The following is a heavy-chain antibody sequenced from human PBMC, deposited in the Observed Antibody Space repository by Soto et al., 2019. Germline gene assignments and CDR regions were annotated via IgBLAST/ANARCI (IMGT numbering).Heavy chain of an antibody. D-gene: IGHD3-22*01. V-gene: IGHV5-51*01. CDR3: ARQIYDSDTGPNFQYYFDS. CDR1: GYTFTSYW. J-gene: IGHJ4*02. Sequence: PGESLKISCKGSGYTFTSYWIVWVRQMPGKGLEWMGSIYPGDSDTRYSPSFRGHVAISVTKSITTVFLQWSSLRASDTAMYYCARQIYDSDTGPNFQYYFDSWGQGTPVTVSS. CDR2: IYPGDSDT.